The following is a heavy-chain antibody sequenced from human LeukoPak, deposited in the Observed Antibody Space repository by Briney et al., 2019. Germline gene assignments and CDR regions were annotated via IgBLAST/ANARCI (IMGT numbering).Heavy chain of an antibody. D-gene: IGHD5-24*01. CDR1: GITVSTNY. CDR3: ARDGYNSANGIDV. Sequence: GGSLRLSCTVSGITVSTNYMSWVRQAPGKGLEWVSVIYSGGRTYYADSVKGRFTISRDNYNNTVYLQMNSLTAEDTAVYYCARDGYNSANGIDVWGQGTMVTVSS. CDR2: IYSGGRT. J-gene: IGHJ3*01. V-gene: IGHV3-66*01.